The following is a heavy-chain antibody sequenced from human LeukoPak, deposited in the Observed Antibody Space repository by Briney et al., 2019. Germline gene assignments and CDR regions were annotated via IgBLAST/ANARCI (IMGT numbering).Heavy chain of an antibody. D-gene: IGHD5-24*01. V-gene: IGHV4-4*08. CDR2: VYDTDTT. J-gene: IGHJ6*03. CDR3: ARGGDGFNYFNYYYMDV. CDR1: GGSIISYY. Sequence: PSETLSLTCSVSGGSIISYYWTWIRQPPGKGLEWIGYVYDTDTTNYNPSLQSRVTISLDTSKNQFSLRLSSLTAADTAVYYCARGGDGFNYFNYYYMDVWGKGTTVTISS.